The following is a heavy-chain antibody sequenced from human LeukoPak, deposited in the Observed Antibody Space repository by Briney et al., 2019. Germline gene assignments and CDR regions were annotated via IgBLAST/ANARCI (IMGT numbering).Heavy chain of an antibody. V-gene: IGHV4-59*01. J-gene: IGHJ4*02. Sequence: SETLSLTCTVSGGSISSYYWNWIRQPPGKGLEWIGYIYYSGSTNYNPSLKSRVTISVDTSKNQFSLKLSSVTAADTAVYYCARAAYYYDSSGGGYYFDYWGQGTLVTVSS. CDR3: ARAAYYYDSSGGGYYFDY. CDR1: GGSISSYY. D-gene: IGHD3-22*01. CDR2: IYYSGST.